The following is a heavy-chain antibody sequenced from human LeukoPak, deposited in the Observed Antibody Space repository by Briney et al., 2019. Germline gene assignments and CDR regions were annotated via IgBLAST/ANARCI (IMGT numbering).Heavy chain of an antibody. CDR2: INPNSGGT. CDR1: GGTFSSYA. V-gene: IGHV1-2*02. Sequence: ASVKVSCKASGGTFSSYAISWVRQAPGQGLEWMGWINPNSGGTNYAQKFQGRVTMTRDTSISTAYMELSRLRSDDTAVYYCARSTYYDFWSGYLIDYWGQGTLVTVSS. CDR3: ARSTYYDFWSGYLIDY. D-gene: IGHD3-3*01. J-gene: IGHJ4*02.